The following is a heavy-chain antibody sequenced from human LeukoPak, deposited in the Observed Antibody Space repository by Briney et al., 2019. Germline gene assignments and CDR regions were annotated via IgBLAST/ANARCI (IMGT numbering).Heavy chain of an antibody. D-gene: IGHD2-15*01. J-gene: IGHJ4*02. CDR1: GFTVSNKY. CDR2: VGGGGDNT. V-gene: IGHV3-23*01. CDR3: AKDTGVVVALDS. Sequence: PGGSLRLSCAASGFTVSNKYMTWVRQAPGKGLEWVSIVGGGGDNTFYADSVKGRFIISRDNSKNTLYLQMNSLRVEDTAVYYCAKDTGVVVALDSWGQGTQVTVSS.